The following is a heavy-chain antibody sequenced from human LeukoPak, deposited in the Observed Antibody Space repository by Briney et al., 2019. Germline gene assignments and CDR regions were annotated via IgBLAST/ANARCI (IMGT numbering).Heavy chain of an antibody. V-gene: IGHV1-2*02. CDR3: AREHSSGYYFDAFDI. J-gene: IGHJ3*02. CDR2: INPNSGGT. D-gene: IGHD3-22*01. CDR1: GYTFTNYG. Sequence: ASVKVSCKASGYTFTNYGLNWVRQAPGQGLEWMGWINPNSGGTNYAQKFQGRVTMTRDTSISTAYMELSRLRSDDTAVYYCAREHSSGYYFDAFDIWGQGTMVTVSS.